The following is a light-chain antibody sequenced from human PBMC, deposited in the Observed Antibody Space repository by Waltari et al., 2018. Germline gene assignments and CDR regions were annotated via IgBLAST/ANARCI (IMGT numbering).Light chain of an antibody. CDR2: TAS. V-gene: IGKV1-9*01. J-gene: IGKJ5*01. CDR1: QGISSY. CDR3: QQRNSYPIT. Sequence: IQFTQSPSPLSASVTDRVTITCRASQGISSYLAWYQQKPGKAPKLLIHTASTLQSGVPSRFSGSGSGTDFTLSISSLQPEDFATYYCQQRNSYPITFGQGTRLEIK.